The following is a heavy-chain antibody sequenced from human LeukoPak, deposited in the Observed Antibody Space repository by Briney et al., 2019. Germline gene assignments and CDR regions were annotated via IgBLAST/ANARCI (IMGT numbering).Heavy chain of an antibody. Sequence: ASVKVSCKASGYTFTSYDINWVRQATGQGLEWMGWMNPNRGNTGYAQKFQGRVTMTRNTSISTAYMELSSLRSEDTAVYYCARGLIGGYCSSTSCYTRQEDVWGQGTTVTVSS. J-gene: IGHJ6*02. CDR3: ARGLIGGYCSSTSCYTRQEDV. V-gene: IGHV1-8*01. D-gene: IGHD2-2*02. CDR1: GYTFTSYD. CDR2: MNPNRGNT.